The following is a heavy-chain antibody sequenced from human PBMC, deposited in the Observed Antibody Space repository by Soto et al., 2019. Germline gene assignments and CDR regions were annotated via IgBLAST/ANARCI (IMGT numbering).Heavy chain of an antibody. CDR2: ISYDGSNK. Sequence: GGSLRLSCAASGFTFSSYGMHWVRQAPGKGLEWVAVISYDGSNKYYADSVKGRFTISRDNSKNTLYLQMNSLRAEDTAVYYCARGWGYFDSSGFPYLYAMDVWGQGTTVTVYS. CDR3: ARGWGYFDSSGFPYLYAMDV. V-gene: IGHV3-30*03. J-gene: IGHJ6*02. CDR1: GFTFSSYG. D-gene: IGHD3-22*01.